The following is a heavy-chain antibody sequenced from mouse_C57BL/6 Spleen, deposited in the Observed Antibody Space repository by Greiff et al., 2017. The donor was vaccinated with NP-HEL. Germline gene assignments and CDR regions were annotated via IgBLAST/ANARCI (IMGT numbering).Heavy chain of an antibody. CDR2: IDPSDSYT. J-gene: IGHJ3*01. D-gene: IGHD2-5*01. Sequence: QVQLQQSGAELVKPGASVKLSCKASGYTFTSYWMQWVKQRPGQGLEWIGEIDPSDSYTNYNQKFKGKATLTVDTSSSTAYMQLSSLTSEDSAVYYCAAYYSNHFAYWGQGTLVTVSA. CDR1: GYTFTSYW. CDR3: AAYYSNHFAY. V-gene: IGHV1-50*01.